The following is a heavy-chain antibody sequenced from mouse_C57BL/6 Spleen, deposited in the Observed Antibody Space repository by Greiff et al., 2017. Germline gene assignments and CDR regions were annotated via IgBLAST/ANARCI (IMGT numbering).Heavy chain of an antibody. D-gene: IGHD2-3*01. Sequence: QVQLQQSGAELVKPGASVKLSCKASGYTFTSYWMHWVKQRPGRGLEWIGRIDPNSGGTKYNEKFQSKATLTVDKPSSTAYMQLSSLTSDDSSVYYCARSYDGYYVAMCYWGQGTSVTVST. CDR3: ARSYDGYYVAMCY. J-gene: IGHJ4*01. CDR1: GYTFTSYW. V-gene: IGHV1-72*01. CDR2: IDPNSGGT.